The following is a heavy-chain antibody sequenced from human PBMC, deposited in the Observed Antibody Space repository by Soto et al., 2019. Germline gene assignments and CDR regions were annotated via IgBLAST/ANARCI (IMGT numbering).Heavy chain of an antibody. D-gene: IGHD4-4*01. V-gene: IGHV4-59*12. J-gene: IGHJ6*02. Sequence: PSETLSLTCTVSGGSISSYYWSWIRQPPGKGLEWIGYIYYSGSTNYNPSLKSRVTISVDTSKNQFSLKLSSVTAADTAVYYCARAAVTTRYYYYGMDVWGQGTTVTVSS. CDR2: IYYSGST. CDR3: ARAAVTTRYYYYGMDV. CDR1: GGSISSYY.